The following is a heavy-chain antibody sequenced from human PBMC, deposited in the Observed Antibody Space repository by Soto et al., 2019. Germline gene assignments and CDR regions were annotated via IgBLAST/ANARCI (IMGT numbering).Heavy chain of an antibody. CDR3: ARERPEGPLPLDY. CDR1: GYTFTSYY. Sequence: ASVKVSCKASGYTFTSYYMHWVRQAPGQGLEWMGIINPSGGSTSYAQKYQGRVTMTRDTSTSTVYIELSSLRSEDTAVYYCARERPEGPLPLDYWGQGTLVTVSS. CDR2: INPSGGST. J-gene: IGHJ4*02. V-gene: IGHV1-46*01.